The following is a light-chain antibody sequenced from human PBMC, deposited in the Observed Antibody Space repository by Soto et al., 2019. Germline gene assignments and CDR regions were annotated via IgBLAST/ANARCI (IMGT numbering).Light chain of an antibody. CDR2: GAS. J-gene: IGKJ4*01. V-gene: IGKV3-20*01. Sequence: ENVLTQSPATLSLSPGERSTLSCRASQSVSNYVAWYQQKPGQSPRLLIYGASNRASGIPDRFSGSASGADFTLSIARLEPEDFAMYYCQQYGSTPLTFGGGTKVDI. CDR3: QQYGSTPLT. CDR1: QSVSNY.